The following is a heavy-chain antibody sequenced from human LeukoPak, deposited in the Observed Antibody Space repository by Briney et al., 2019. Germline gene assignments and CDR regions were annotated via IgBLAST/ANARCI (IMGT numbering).Heavy chain of an antibody. CDR3: ARSGGGTYFDY. J-gene: IGHJ4*02. V-gene: IGHV3-33*01. CDR1: GFIFSSYG. D-gene: IGHD2-15*01. CDR2: IWSDGSNK. Sequence: PGRFLRLSCTVSGFIFSSYGMHWVRQAPGKGLEWVAVIWSDGSNKDYVGSVKGRFTISRDDSKNTLYLQTNSLRVEDTAVYYCARSGGGTYFDYWGQGTLVTVSS.